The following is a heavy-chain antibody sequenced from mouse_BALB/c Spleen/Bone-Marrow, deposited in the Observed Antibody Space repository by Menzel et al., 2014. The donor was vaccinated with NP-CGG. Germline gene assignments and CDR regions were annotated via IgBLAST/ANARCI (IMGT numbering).Heavy chain of an antibody. CDR1: GFTFSTYA. J-gene: IGHJ3*01. CDR2: ISSGGSYT. V-gene: IGHV5-9-4*01. D-gene: IGHD1-1*01. Sequence: EVKLMESGGVLVKPGGSLKLSCAASGFTFSTYAMSWVRQSPEKRLEWVAEISSGGSYTYYPDTVTGRFTISRDNAKNTLYLEMSSLRPEDTAMYYCARDGYGSSDWGQGTLVTVSA. CDR3: ARDGYGSSD.